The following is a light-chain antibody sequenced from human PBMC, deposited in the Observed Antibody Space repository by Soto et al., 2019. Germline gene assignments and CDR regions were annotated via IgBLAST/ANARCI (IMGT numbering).Light chain of an antibody. CDR1: QSVNSN. Sequence: EIVMTQSPATLSVSPGERATLSCRASQSVNSNLAWYQQKPGQAPRLLIYDASTRATGFPARFSGSGSGTEFTLTISSLQSEDFAVYYCQQYNNWPYTFGQGTKLEIK. CDR2: DAS. CDR3: QQYNNWPYT. V-gene: IGKV3-15*01. J-gene: IGKJ2*01.